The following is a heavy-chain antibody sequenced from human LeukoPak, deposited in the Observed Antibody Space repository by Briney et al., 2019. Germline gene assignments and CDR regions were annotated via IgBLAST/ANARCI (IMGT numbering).Heavy chain of an antibody. CDR1: GFTFSSYW. Sequence: PGGSLRLSCAASGFTFSSYWMSWVRQAPGKGLEWVANIKQDGSEKYYVDSVKGRFTISRDNAKNSLYLKMNSLRAEDTAVYYCARASIPYSGSYYDYWGQGTLVTVSS. V-gene: IGHV3-7*01. J-gene: IGHJ4*02. CDR2: IKQDGSEK. CDR3: ARASIPYSGSYYDY. D-gene: IGHD1-26*01.